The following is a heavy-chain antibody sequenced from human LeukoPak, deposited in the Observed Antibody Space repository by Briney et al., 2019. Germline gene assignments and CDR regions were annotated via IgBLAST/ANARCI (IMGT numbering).Heavy chain of an antibody. Sequence: SETLSLTCTVSGGSFSSYYWSWIRQPPGKGLEWFGYIYYSGSTNYNPSLKSRVTISLDTSKNQFSLKLSSVTAADTAVYYCVRAVGPVGGYDSPWGQGTLVTVSS. CDR2: IYYSGST. CDR3: VRAVGPVGGYDSP. D-gene: IGHD5-12*01. CDR1: GGSFSSYY. J-gene: IGHJ5*02. V-gene: IGHV4-59*01.